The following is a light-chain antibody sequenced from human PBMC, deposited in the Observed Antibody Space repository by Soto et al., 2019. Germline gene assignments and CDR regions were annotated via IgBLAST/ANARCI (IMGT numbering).Light chain of an antibody. J-gene: IGKJ3*01. CDR1: QSVASSY. CDR3: TQYARSPLT. CDR2: RAS. V-gene: IGKV3-20*01. Sequence: EIVLTQSPGTLSLSPGERATLSCRASQSVASSYLAWYQQKPGQAPRLLIYRASIRATGIPDRFSGSGSGTDFTLTISRLEPEDFAVYYCTQYARSPLTFGPGTKVDI.